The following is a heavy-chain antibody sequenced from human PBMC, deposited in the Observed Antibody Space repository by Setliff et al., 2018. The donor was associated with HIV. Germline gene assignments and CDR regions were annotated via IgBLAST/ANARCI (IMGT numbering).Heavy chain of an antibody. D-gene: IGHD6-25*01. CDR3: ARAPSWQRQVDF. V-gene: IGHV1-24*01. Sequence: ASVKVSCKVSGYTLTELSMHWVRQAPGKGLEWMGGSDPEDGNKMYAQKLQGRFTISRDNSKNTLYLQMDSLRPKDTAAYYCARAPSWQRQVDFWGQGTLVTVSS. CDR2: SDPEDGNK. J-gene: IGHJ4*02. CDR1: GYTLTELS.